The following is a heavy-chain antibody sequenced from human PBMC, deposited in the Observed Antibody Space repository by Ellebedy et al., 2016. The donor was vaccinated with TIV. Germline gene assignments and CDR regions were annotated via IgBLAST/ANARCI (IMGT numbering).Heavy chain of an antibody. J-gene: IGHJ4*02. Sequence: SETLSLXXAVYGGSFSGYYWSWIRQPPGKGLEWIGEINHSGSTNYNPSLKSRVTISVDTSKNQFSLKLSSVTAADTAVYYCAREPLDYDILTGLPRADYWGQGTLVTVSS. D-gene: IGHD3-9*01. CDR1: GGSFSGYY. CDR2: INHSGST. V-gene: IGHV4-34*01. CDR3: AREPLDYDILTGLPRADY.